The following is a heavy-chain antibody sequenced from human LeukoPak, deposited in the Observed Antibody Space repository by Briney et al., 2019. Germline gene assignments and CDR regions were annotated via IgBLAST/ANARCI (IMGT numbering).Heavy chain of an antibody. D-gene: IGHD6-6*01. Sequence: SETLSSTGSVSGGSISSSSYYWGWIRQPPGKGLEWIGTIYYSGSTYYNPSLKSRVTVSVDTSKNQFSLKLSSVTAADTAVYYCARRVARSSSGFDYWGQGTLVTVSS. CDR1: GGSISSSSYY. J-gene: IGHJ4*02. CDR2: IYYSGST. V-gene: IGHV4-39*01. CDR3: ARRVARSSSGFDY.